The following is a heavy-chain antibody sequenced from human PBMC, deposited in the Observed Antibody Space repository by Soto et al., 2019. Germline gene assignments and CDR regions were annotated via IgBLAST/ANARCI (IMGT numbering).Heavy chain of an antibody. V-gene: IGHV3-30*18. CDR2: ISYDGSNK. D-gene: IGHD2-15*01. Sequence: QVQLVESGGGVVQPGRSLRLSCAASGFTFSSYGMHWVRQAPGKGLEWVAVISYDGSNKYYADSVKGRFTISRDNSNNTLYLQMNSLRAEDTAVYYCAKGANLYWYFDLWGRGTLVTVSS. CDR1: GFTFSSYG. CDR3: AKGANLYWYFDL. J-gene: IGHJ2*01.